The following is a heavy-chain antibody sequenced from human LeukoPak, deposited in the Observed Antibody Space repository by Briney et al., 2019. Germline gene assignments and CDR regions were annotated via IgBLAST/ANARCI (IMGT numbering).Heavy chain of an antibody. D-gene: IGHD3-10*01. CDR3: ARDHPGSLPYYYYYMDV. V-gene: IGHV1-46*01. CDR1: GYTFINNW. Sequence: ASVEVSCKASGYTFINNWMHWVRQAPGQGLEWIGLINPTAGTLYAQKFQGRVTMTRDMSTSTDYMELSSLRSDDTAVYYCARDHPGSLPYYYYYMDVWGKGTTVTVSS. J-gene: IGHJ6*03. CDR2: INPTAGT.